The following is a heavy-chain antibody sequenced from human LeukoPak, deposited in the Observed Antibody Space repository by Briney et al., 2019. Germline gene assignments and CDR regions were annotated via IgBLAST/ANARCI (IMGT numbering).Heavy chain of an antibody. CDR1: SGSITSGGYY. D-gene: IGHD3-10*01. CDR3: AREDGSGYNWFDP. Sequence: PSQTLSLTCTVSSGSITSGGYYWNWIRQHPGKGLEWIGYIYYSGSTFYNPSLKSRVTMSVDTSKNQFSLKLSSVTAADTAVYYCAREDGSGYNWFDPWGQGTLVTVSS. J-gene: IGHJ5*02. CDR2: IYYSGST. V-gene: IGHV4-31*03.